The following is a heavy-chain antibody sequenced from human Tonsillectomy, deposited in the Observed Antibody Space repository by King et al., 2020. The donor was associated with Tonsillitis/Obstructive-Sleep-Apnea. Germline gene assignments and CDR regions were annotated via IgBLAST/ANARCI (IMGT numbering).Heavy chain of an antibody. V-gene: IGHV1-2*06. CDR1: GYTFTGYY. D-gene: IGHD1-7*01. CDR2: INPNSGGT. J-gene: IGHJ6*03. CDR3: ARDPEVGTKYYMDV. Sequence: QLVQSGAEVKKPGASVKVSCKASGYTFTGYYMHWVRQAPGQGLEWMGRINPNSGGTNYAQKFQGRVTMTRDTSISTAYMELSRLRSDDTAGYYCARDPEVGTKYYMDVWGKGTTVTVSS.